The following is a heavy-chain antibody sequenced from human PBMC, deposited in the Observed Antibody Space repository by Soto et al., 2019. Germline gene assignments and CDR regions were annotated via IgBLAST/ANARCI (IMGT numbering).Heavy chain of an antibody. CDR3: ARDRLEGSYRYRYYYYGMDV. CDR2: ISYDGSNK. CDR1: GFTFSSYA. V-gene: IGHV3-30-3*01. D-gene: IGHD3-16*02. J-gene: IGHJ6*02. Sequence: GGSLRLACAASGFTFSSYAMHWVRQAPGKGLEWVAVISYDGSNKYYADSVKGRFTISRDNSKNTLYLQMNSLRAEDTAVYYCARDRLEGSYRYRYYYYGMDVWGQGTTVTAP.